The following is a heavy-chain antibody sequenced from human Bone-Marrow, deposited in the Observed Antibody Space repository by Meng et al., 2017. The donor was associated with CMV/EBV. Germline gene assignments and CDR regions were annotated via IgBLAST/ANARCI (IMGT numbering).Heavy chain of an antibody. V-gene: IGHV3-33*06. Sequence: GSLKLSCAASGFTFSSYGMHWVRQAPGKGLEWVAVIWYDGSNKYYADSVKGRFTISRDNSKNTLYLQMNSLRAEDTAVYYCAKCLSRGRGTFDYWGQGTLVTVSS. CDR3: AKCLSRGRGTFDY. CDR1: GFTFSSYG. J-gene: IGHJ4*02. D-gene: IGHD3-22*01. CDR2: IWYDGSNK.